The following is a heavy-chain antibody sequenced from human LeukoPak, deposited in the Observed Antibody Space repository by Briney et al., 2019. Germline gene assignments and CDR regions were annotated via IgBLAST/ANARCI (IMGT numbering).Heavy chain of an antibody. V-gene: IGHV5-10-1*01. CDR3: ARQSQTDNWFDP. J-gene: IGHJ5*02. Sequence: PGGSLKIFLKGSGYNLTNFWITLVRQIPGKGLEWMGRIDPSDSNTNYSPSFQGHVTISADKSISTAYLQWSSLKASDTAMYYCARQSQTDNWFDPWGQGTLVTVSS. CDR2: IDPSDSNT. CDR1: GYNLTNFW.